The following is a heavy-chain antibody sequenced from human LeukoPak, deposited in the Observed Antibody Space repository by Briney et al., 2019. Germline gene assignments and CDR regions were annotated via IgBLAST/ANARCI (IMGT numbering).Heavy chain of an antibody. Sequence: ASVKVSCKASGYTFTSYYMHWVRQAPGQGLEWMGIINPSGGSTSYAQKFQGRVTMTRDMSTSTVYMELSSLRSEDTAVYYCARGHIVVVVAAPLGNDYWGQGTLVTVSS. CDR2: INPSGGST. J-gene: IGHJ4*02. CDR1: GYTFTSYY. CDR3: ARGHIVVVVAAPLGNDY. D-gene: IGHD2-15*01. V-gene: IGHV1-46*01.